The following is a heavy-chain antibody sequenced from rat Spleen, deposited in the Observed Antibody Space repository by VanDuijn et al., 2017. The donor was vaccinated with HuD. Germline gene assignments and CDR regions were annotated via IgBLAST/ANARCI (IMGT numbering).Heavy chain of an antibody. CDR3: ARSDGVHYYLPFAD. Sequence: EVQLQESGPGLVKPSQSLSLTCSVTDHPITNGYRWNWIRKFPGNKLEWMGYINSAGNTLYNPSLKSRISITRDTSKNQFFLQVNSVTTEDTATYYCARSDGVHYYLPFADWGQGTLVTVSS. V-gene: IGHV3-3*01. J-gene: IGHJ3*01. CDR2: INSAGNT. D-gene: IGHD1-12*02. CDR1: DHPITNGYR.